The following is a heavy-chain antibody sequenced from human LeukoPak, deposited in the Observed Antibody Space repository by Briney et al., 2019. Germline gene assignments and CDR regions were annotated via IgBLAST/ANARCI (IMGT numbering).Heavy chain of an antibody. Sequence: SETLSLTCTVSGGSISSYYWSWIRQPPGKGLEWIGEINHSGSTNYNPSLKSRVTISVDTSKNQFSLKLSSVTAADTAVYYCARVPSYGAGDYWGQGTLVTVSS. D-gene: IGHD4-17*01. J-gene: IGHJ4*02. CDR2: INHSGST. CDR1: GGSISSYY. CDR3: ARVPSYGAGDY. V-gene: IGHV4-34*01.